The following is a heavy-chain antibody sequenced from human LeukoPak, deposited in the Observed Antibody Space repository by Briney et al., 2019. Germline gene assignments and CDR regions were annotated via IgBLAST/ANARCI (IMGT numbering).Heavy chain of an antibody. D-gene: IGHD3-22*01. CDR2: ISGSGDST. Sequence: GGSLRLSCAASGFTFSTYFMNWVRQAPGKGLEWVSAISGSGDSTYYADSVKGRFTISRDNSKNKLYLQMNSLRTEDTAVYYCAKRSSVGAFDIWGQGTMVTVSS. CDR1: GFTFSTYF. J-gene: IGHJ3*02. V-gene: IGHV3-23*01. CDR3: AKRSSVGAFDI.